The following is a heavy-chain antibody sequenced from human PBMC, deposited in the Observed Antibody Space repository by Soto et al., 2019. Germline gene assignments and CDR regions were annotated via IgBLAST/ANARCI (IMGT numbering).Heavy chain of an antibody. V-gene: IGHV4-59*01. CDR1: GGSISSYY. CDR3: ARMNYYDTSGYPFDY. D-gene: IGHD3-22*01. CDR2: IYFRGTT. Sequence: SETLSLTCTVSGGSISSYYWSWIRQPPGKGLEWIGYIYFRGTTNYNPSLKSRVTMSADTSKNQFSLKLNSVTAADTAVYYCARMNYYDTSGYPFDYWGQGMMVAVS. J-gene: IGHJ4*02.